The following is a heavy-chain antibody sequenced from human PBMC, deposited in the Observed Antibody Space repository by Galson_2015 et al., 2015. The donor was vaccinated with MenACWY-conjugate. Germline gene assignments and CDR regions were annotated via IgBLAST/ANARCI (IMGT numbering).Heavy chain of an antibody. Sequence: QSGAEVKKPGESLKISCKGSGCSFTNYWIAWVRQMPGKGLEWMGIIYPDDSDTRYSPSFQGQVTISADKSINTAYLQWNNLKASDTAIYYCARHYGISSSGGCFDPWGQGTLVTASS. D-gene: IGHD3-3*02. CDR1: GCSFTNYW. CDR2: IYPDDSDT. V-gene: IGHV5-51*01. CDR3: ARHYGISSSGGCFDP. J-gene: IGHJ5*02.